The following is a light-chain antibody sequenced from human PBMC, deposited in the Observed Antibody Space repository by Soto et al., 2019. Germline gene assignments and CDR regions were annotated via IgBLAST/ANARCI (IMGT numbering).Light chain of an antibody. CDR3: QQYGSSPLT. CDR1: QSVSSSY. Sequence: IVLTQSPGPLYLSPGERATLSCRASQSVSSSYLAWYQQKPGQAPRLLIYGASSRATGIPDRFSGSRSGTDFTLTISRLEPEDFAVYYCQQYGSSPLTFGGGTKVEIK. CDR2: GAS. J-gene: IGKJ4*01. V-gene: IGKV3-20*01.